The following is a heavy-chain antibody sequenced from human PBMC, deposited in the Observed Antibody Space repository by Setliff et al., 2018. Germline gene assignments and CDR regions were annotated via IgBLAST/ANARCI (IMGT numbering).Heavy chain of an antibody. V-gene: IGHV4-61*02. CDR2: IYTSGST. CDR1: GGSISSGSYY. Sequence: PSETLSLTCTVSGGSISSGSYYWSWIRQPAGKGLEWIGRIYTSGSTNYNPSLKSRVTISVDTSKNQFSLKLSSVTAADTAVYYCARVSMYYNFWSGYYGERGEYFDYWGQGTLVTVSS. CDR3: ARVSMYYNFWSGYYGERGEYFDY. J-gene: IGHJ4*02. D-gene: IGHD3-3*01.